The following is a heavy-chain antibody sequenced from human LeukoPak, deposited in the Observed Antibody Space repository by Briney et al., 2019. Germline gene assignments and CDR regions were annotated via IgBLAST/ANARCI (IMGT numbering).Heavy chain of an antibody. CDR2: IRHDGSDK. CDR1: GFTFRSYG. V-gene: IGHV3-33*06. CDR3: AKYDTSAYYGLDY. J-gene: IGHJ4*02. Sequence: GGSLRLSCAASGFTFRSYGMHWVRQAPGKGLEWVAVIRHDGSDKYYADSVRGRFIISRDNSKNTLDLQMNSLRAEDTAVYYCAKYDTSAYYGLDYWGRGTLVTVSS. D-gene: IGHD3-22*01.